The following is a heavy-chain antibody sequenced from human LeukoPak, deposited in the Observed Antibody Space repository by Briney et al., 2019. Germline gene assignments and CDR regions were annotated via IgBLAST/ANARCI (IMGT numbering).Heavy chain of an antibody. CDR2: MNPNSGNT. Sequence: GASVKVSCKASGGTFSSYAISWVRQAPGQGLEWMGWMNPNSGNTGYAQKFQGRVTMTRNTSISTAYMELSSLRSEDTAVYYCARGRVTGEGDYWGQGTLVTVSS. V-gene: IGHV1-8*02. D-gene: IGHD7-27*01. CDR1: GGTFSSYA. J-gene: IGHJ4*02. CDR3: ARGRVTGEGDY.